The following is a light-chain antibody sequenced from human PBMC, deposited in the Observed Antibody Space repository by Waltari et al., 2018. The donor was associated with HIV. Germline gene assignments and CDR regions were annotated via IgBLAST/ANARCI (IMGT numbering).Light chain of an antibody. CDR3: QSTDSSGVYGV. Sequence: SYELTQPPSVSVSPGPTARVTCSGDALPKRYAYWYQQRPGQAPFSLIFRDTERPSGIPERFSSASSGTTVTLTIRAVQAEDEADYYCQSTDSSGVYGVFGGGTTLTVL. V-gene: IGLV3-25*03. J-gene: IGLJ3*02. CDR1: ALPKRY. CDR2: RDT.